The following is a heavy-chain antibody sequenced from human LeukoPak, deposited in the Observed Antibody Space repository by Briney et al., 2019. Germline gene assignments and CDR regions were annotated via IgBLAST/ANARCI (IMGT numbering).Heavy chain of an antibody. D-gene: IGHD2-2*01. Sequence: GRSLRLSCAASGFTFSSYAMHWVRQAPGKGLEWVAVISYDGSNKYYADSVKGRFTISRDNSKNTLYLQMNSLRAEDTAVYYCAKAPREYPLDYWGQGTLVTVSS. CDR1: GFTFSSYA. V-gene: IGHV3-30*04. J-gene: IGHJ4*02. CDR3: AKAPREYPLDY. CDR2: ISYDGSNK.